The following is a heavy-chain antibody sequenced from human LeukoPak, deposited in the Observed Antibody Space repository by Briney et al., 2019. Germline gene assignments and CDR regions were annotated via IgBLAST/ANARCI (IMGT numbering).Heavy chain of an antibody. D-gene: IGHD4-17*01. CDR2: ISSNGGST. J-gene: IGHJ6*02. CDR3: AKSTTGGYGMDV. V-gene: IGHV3-64*02. Sequence: GGSLRLSCAASGFTFSSYAMHWVRQAPGKGLEYVSTISSNGGSTYYADSVKGRFTISRDNSQNTLYLQMGCLRPEDMAVYYCAKSTTGGYGMDVWGQGTTVTVSS. CDR1: GFTFSSYA.